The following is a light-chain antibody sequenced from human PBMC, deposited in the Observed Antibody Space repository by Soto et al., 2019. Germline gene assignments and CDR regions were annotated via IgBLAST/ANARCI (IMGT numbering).Light chain of an antibody. Sequence: EIVLTQSPGTLSLSPGDRATLSCRASQDISSSYLAWYQQKPGQAPRLLIYDASNRATGIPARFSGSGSGTDFTLTISSLEPEDFAVYYCQQRSNWITFGQGTRLEIK. CDR2: DAS. CDR3: QQRSNWIT. J-gene: IGKJ5*01. V-gene: IGKV3D-20*02. CDR1: QDISSSY.